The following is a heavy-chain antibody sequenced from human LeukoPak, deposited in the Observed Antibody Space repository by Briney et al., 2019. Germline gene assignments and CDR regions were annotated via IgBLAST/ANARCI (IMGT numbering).Heavy chain of an antibody. CDR3: ARGYGGNSDPFDY. D-gene: IGHD4-23*01. J-gene: IGHJ4*02. CDR1: GFTFSSYA. CDR2: IYSGVST. Sequence: GGSLRLSCAASGFTFSSYAMSWVRQAPGKGLEWVSIIYSGVSTYYADSVKGRFTISRDNSKNTLYLQMNSLRVEDTAVYYCARGYGGNSDPFDYWGQGTLVTVSS. V-gene: IGHV3-66*01.